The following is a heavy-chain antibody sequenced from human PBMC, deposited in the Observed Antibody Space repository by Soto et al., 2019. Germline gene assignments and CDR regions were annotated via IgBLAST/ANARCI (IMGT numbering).Heavy chain of an antibody. CDR1: GYIFTSYW. CDR2: IYPGDSDT. V-gene: IGHV5-51*01. J-gene: IGHJ3*02. Sequence: GESLKISCKGSGYIFTSYWIGWVRQMPGKGLEWMGIIYPGDSDTRYSPSFQGQVPISADKSISTAYLQWSSLKASDTAMYYCARGYCSGGSCSMEAFDIWGQGTMVTVSS. CDR3: ARGYCSGGSCSMEAFDI. D-gene: IGHD2-15*01.